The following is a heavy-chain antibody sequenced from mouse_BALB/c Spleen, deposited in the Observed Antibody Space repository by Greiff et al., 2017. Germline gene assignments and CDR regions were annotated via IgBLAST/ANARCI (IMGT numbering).Heavy chain of an antibody. CDR3: ARRGYDSYAMDY. D-gene: IGHD2-2*01. CDR1: GFSLTSYG. Sequence: VMLVESGPGLVQPSQSLSITCTVSGFSLTSYGVHWVRQSPGKGLEWLGVIWSGGSTDYNAAFISRLSISKDNSKSQVFFKMNSLQANDTAIYYCARRGYDSYAMDYWGQGTSVTVSS. J-gene: IGHJ4*01. CDR2: IWSGGST. V-gene: IGHV2-2*02.